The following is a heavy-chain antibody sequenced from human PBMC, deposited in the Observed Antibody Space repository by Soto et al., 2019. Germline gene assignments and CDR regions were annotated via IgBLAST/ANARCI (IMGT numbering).Heavy chain of an antibody. CDR1: GFTFSGSA. J-gene: IGHJ6*02. CDR3: TRDTARVYYGMDV. D-gene: IGHD5-18*01. CDR2: IRSKANRYAT. Sequence: EVQLVESGGGLVQPGGSLKLSCAASGFTFSGSAMHWVRQASGKGLEWVGRIRSKANRYATAYAASVKGRFTISRDDSKDTAYLQMNSLKTEDTAVYYCTRDTARVYYGMDVWGQGTTVTVSS. V-gene: IGHV3-73*02.